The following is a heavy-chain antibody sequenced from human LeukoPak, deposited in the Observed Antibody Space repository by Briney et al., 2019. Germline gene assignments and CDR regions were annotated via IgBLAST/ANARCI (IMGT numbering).Heavy chain of an antibody. J-gene: IGHJ4*02. Sequence: SETLSLTCTVSGGSISSSSYYWGWIRQPPGEGLEWIGSIYYSGSTYYNPSLKSRVTISVDMSKNQFSLKLSSVTAADTAVYYCATTYSSSWLFDYWGQGTLVTVSS. CDR1: GGSISSSSYY. CDR3: ATTYSSSWLFDY. V-gene: IGHV4-39*01. D-gene: IGHD6-13*01. CDR2: IYYSGST.